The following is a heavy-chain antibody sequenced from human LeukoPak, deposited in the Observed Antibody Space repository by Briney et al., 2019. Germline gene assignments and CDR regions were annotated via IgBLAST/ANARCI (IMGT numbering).Heavy chain of an antibody. Sequence: GGSLRLXCAASGFTFSSYSMNWVRQAPGKGLEWVSSISSSSSYIYYADSVKGRFTISRDNAKNSLYLQMNSLRAEDTAVYYCARVMSMGTAMPNDYWGQGTLVTVSS. CDR1: GFTFSSYS. V-gene: IGHV3-21*01. CDR3: ARVMSMGTAMPNDY. J-gene: IGHJ4*02. D-gene: IGHD5-18*01. CDR2: ISSSSSYI.